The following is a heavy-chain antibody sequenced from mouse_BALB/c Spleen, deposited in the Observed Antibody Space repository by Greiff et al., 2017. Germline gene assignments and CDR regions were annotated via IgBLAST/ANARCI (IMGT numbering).Heavy chain of an antibody. V-gene: IGHV14-3*02. D-gene: IGHD2-14*01. CDR2: IDPANGNT. J-gene: IGHJ4*01. CDR3: ARVWGYGDYAMDY. CDR1: GFTITDSY. Sequence: EVKLVESGAELVKPGASVKLSCTASGFTITDSYMHWVKQRPEQGLEWIGRIDPANGNTKYDPKFQGKATITADTSSNTAYLQLSSLTSEDTAVYYCARVWGYGDYAMDYWGQGTSVTVSS.